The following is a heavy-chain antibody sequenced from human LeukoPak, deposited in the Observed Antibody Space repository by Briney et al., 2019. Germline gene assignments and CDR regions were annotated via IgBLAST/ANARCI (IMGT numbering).Heavy chain of an antibody. V-gene: IGHV3-21*01. CDR3: ARDGVKVGELKPYYYYYMDV. Sequence: GGSLRLSCAASGFTFNSYVMHWVRQAPGKGLEWVSSISSSSSYIYYADSVKGRFTISRDNAKNSLYLQMNSLRAEDTAVYYCARDGVKVGELKPYYYYYMDVWGKGTTVTVSS. CDR2: ISSSSSYI. J-gene: IGHJ6*03. D-gene: IGHD3-10*01. CDR1: GFTFNSYV.